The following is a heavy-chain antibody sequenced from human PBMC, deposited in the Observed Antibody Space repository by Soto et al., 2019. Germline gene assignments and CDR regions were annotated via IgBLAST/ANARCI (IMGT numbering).Heavy chain of an antibody. Sequence: EVQLVESGGGLVQPGGSLRLSCAASGFTFSNYWMTWVRQAPGKGLEWVANIIKDGSEKSYVHSVKGGFTISRDNAKNSLYLEMNSLRVEDTAVYYCARDWGGLGYWGQGTLVTVSS. V-gene: IGHV3-7*03. CDR2: IIKDGSEK. CDR1: GFTFSNYW. CDR3: ARDWGGLGY. D-gene: IGHD3-10*01. J-gene: IGHJ4*02.